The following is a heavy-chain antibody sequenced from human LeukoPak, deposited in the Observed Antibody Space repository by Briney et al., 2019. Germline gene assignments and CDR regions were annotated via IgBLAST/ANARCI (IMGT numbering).Heavy chain of an antibody. V-gene: IGHV5-51*01. CDR2: IYPGDSDT. Sequence: GESLKISCKGSGYSFTSYWIGWVRQMPGKGLGWMGIIYPGDSDTRYSPSFQGQVTISADKSISTAYLQWSSLKASDTAMYYCARHKGDYGTGDYYYGMDVWGKGTTVTVSS. D-gene: IGHD4-17*01. CDR3: ARHKGDYGTGDYYYGMDV. J-gene: IGHJ6*04. CDR1: GYSFTSYW.